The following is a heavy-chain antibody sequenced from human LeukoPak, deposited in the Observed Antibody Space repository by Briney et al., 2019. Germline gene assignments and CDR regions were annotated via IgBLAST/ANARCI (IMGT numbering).Heavy chain of an antibody. V-gene: IGHV1-69*04. Sequence: ASVKVSCKASGGTFSSYAISWVRQAPGQGLEWMGRIIPIFGIANYAQKFQGRVTITADKSTSTAYMELSSLKSEDTAVYYCAREVVDGQKTRPPEYWGQGTLVTVSS. J-gene: IGHJ4*02. D-gene: IGHD2-15*01. CDR2: IIPIFGIA. CDR1: GGTFSSYA. CDR3: AREVVDGQKTRPPEY.